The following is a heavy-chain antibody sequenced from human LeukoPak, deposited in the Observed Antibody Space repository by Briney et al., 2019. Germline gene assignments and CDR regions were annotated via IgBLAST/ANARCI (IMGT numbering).Heavy chain of an antibody. CDR3: ARGDGDGPARRAFDI. CDR2: INPTSGDT. J-gene: IGHJ3*02. V-gene: IGHV1-2*02. CDR1: GYTLTGYY. D-gene: IGHD7-27*01. Sequence: GASVKVSCKASGYTLTGYYMHWVRQATGQGLEWMGWINPTSGDTNYLQKFQGRVIMTRDTSISTAYMELSRVRSDDTAVYYCARGDGDGPARRAFDIWGQGTMVTVSS.